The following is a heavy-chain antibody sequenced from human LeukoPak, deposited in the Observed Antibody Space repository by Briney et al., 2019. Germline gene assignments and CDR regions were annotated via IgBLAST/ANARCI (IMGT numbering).Heavy chain of an antibody. CDR3: AKGGTVLRFLEWLLGGSYFDY. CDR1: GFTFSSYA. V-gene: IGHV3-23*01. Sequence: QPGGSLRLSCAASGFTFSSYAMSWVRQAPGEGLEWVSAISGSGGSTYYADSVTGRFTISRDNSKNTLYLQMNSLRAEDTAVYYCAKGGTVLRFLEWLLGGSYFDYWGQGTLVTVSS. D-gene: IGHD3-3*01. CDR2: ISGSGGST. J-gene: IGHJ4*02.